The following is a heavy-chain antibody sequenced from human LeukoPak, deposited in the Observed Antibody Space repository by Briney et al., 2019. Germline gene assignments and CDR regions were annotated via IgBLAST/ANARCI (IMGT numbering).Heavy chain of an antibody. CDR2: ISSSSSYI. CDR3: AREGEYCSGGSCYYAFDI. CDR1: GFTFSSYS. J-gene: IGHJ3*02. Sequence: GGSLRLSCAASGFTFSSYSMNWVRQAPGKGLEWVSSISSSSSYIYYADSVKGRFTISRDNAKNSLYLQMNSLRAEDTAVYYCAREGEYCSGGSCYYAFDIWGQGTMVTVSS. D-gene: IGHD2-15*01. V-gene: IGHV3-21*01.